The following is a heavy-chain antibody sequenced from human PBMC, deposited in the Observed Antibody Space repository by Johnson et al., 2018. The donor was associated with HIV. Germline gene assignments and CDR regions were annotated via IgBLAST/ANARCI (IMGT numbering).Heavy chain of an antibody. CDR1: GLTVSSSY. Sequence: EVQLVESGGGLIQPGGSLRLSCAASGLTVSSSYMSWVRQAPGKGLEWVSVIYSGGGTYYVDPVKGRFTISRDNSENTLYVQMNNLRAEDTAVYYCARVSYDGILKTVGAFDIWGQGTMVTVSS. CDR2: IYSGGGT. D-gene: IGHD3-16*01. CDR3: ARVSYDGILKTVGAFDI. J-gene: IGHJ3*02. V-gene: IGHV3-53*01.